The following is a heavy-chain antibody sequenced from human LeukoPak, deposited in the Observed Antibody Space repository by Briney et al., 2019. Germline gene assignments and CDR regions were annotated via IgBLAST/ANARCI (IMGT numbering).Heavy chain of an antibody. CDR3: TRRGSGYDHWHFDY. CDR2: IYGGDSDD. V-gene: IGHV5-51*01. CDR1: GYCFSIYW. Sequence: GEALKISCKGLGYCFSIYWIAWVRQMPGKGLEWMGIIYGGDSDDRYSTSFQGQVTISADKSMNTAYLQWSSLKASDTARYYCTRRGSGYDHWHFDYWGQGTLVTVSS. D-gene: IGHD5-12*01. J-gene: IGHJ4*02.